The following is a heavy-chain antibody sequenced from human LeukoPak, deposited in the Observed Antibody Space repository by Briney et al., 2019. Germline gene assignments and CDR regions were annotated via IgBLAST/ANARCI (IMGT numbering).Heavy chain of an antibody. J-gene: IGHJ4*02. Sequence: GGSLRLSCAASGFIFTSYSMNWVRQAPRKGLEWVSYISSSSSTIYYADSVKGRFTISRDNAKNSLYLQMNSLRAEDTAVYYCARQRAGYTVTTSDYRGQGTLVTVSS. D-gene: IGHD4-17*01. CDR3: ARQRAGYTVTTSDY. CDR1: GFIFTSYS. CDR2: ISSSSSTI. V-gene: IGHV3-48*01.